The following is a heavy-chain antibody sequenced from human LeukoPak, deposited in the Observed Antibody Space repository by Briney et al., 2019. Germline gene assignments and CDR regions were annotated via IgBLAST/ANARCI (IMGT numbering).Heavy chain of an antibody. D-gene: IGHD3-22*01. CDR2: ISYDGSNK. J-gene: IGHJ4*02. CDR3: ANGYYYDSSGTLDY. Sequence: GGSLRLSCAASGFTFSSYGMHWVRQAPGKGLEWVAVISYDGSNKYYADSVKGRFTISRDNSKNTLYLQMNSLRAEDTAVYYCANGYYYDSSGTLDYWGQGTLVTVSS. V-gene: IGHV3-30*18. CDR1: GFTFSSYG.